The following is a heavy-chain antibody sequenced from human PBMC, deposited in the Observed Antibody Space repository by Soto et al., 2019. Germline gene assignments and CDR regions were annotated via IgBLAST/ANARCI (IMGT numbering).Heavy chain of an antibody. J-gene: IGHJ6*03. V-gene: IGHV4-39*07. CDR2: INHSGST. Sequence: PSETLSLTCTVSGGSISSSSYYWGWIRQPPGKGLEWIGSINHSGSTNYNPSLKSRVTISVDTSKNQFSLKLSSVTAADTAVYYCARGLPDYDFWSGYWGSSQYYYYMDIWGKGTTVTVSS. CDR1: GGSISSSSYY. CDR3: ARGLPDYDFWSGYWGSSQYYYYMDI. D-gene: IGHD3-3*01.